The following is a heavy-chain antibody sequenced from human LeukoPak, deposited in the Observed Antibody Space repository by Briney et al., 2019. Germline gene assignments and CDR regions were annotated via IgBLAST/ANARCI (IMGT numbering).Heavy chain of an antibody. CDR1: GGSISSYY. V-gene: IGHV4-59*01. CDR2: MYNSGST. D-gene: IGHD1-7*01. J-gene: IGHJ4*02. CDR3: ARGVRELPFDY. Sequence: SETLSLTCTVSGGSISSYYWSWIRQPPGKGLEWIGYMYNSGSTNYNPSLKSRVTISVDTSKNQFSLKLSSVTAADTAVYYCARGVRELPFDYWGQGTLVTVSS.